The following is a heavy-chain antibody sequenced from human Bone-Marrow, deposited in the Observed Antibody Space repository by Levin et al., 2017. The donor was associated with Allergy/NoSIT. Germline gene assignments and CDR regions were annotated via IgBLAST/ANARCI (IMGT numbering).Heavy chain of an antibody. Sequence: SETLSLTCAVSGGSISSSNWWSWVRQTPGKGLEWIGEIYHSGSTNYNPSLKSRVTISLDKSKNQFSLRLSSVTAADTAVYYCARGGVVLVIGLGYNWFDPWGQGTLVTVSS. J-gene: IGHJ5*02. V-gene: IGHV4-4*02. CDR3: ARGGVVLVIGLGYNWFDP. CDR2: IYHSGST. D-gene: IGHD2-8*02. CDR1: GGSISSSNW.